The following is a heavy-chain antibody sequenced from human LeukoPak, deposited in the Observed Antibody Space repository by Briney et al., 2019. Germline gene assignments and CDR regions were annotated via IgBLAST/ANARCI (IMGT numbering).Heavy chain of an antibody. V-gene: IGHV3-21*01. CDR3: ARDRGYCSSTSCYGEYHFDY. CDR1: GFTFSSYS. Sequence: GGSLRLSCAASGFTFSSYSMNWVRQAPGKGLEWVSSISSSSSYIYYADSVKGRFTISRDNAKNSLYLQMNSLRAEDTAVYYCARDRGYCSSTSCYGEYHFDYWGQGTLVTVSS. CDR2: ISSSSSYI. J-gene: IGHJ4*02. D-gene: IGHD2-2*01.